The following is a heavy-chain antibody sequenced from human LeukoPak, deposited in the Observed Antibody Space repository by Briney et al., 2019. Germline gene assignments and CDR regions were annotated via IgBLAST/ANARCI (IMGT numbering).Heavy chain of an antibody. CDR1: GGSISSGGYS. CDR2: IYHSGST. D-gene: IGHD2-2*01. Sequence: SETLSLTCAVSGGSISSGGYSWSWIRQPPGKGLEWIGYIYHSGSTYYNPSLKCRVTISVDRSKNQFSLKLSSVTAADTAVYYCAREGCSSTSCYYDYWGQGTLVTVSS. V-gene: IGHV4-30-2*01. J-gene: IGHJ4*02. CDR3: AREGCSSTSCYYDY.